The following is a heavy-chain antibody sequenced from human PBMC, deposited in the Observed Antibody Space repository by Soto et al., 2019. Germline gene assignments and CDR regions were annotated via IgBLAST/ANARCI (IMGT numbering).Heavy chain of an antibody. CDR1: EYAFTSYD. Sequence: ASVKASCKASEYAFTSYDINWVRQAAGQGLEWMGWMNPNSGNTGYAQKFQGRVTMTRDTSINTAYMELSSLRSEDTAVYYCARGRADYGAYVDYWGQGTLVTVSS. V-gene: IGHV1-8*01. CDR2: MNPNSGNT. J-gene: IGHJ4*02. CDR3: ARGRADYGAYVDY. D-gene: IGHD4-17*01.